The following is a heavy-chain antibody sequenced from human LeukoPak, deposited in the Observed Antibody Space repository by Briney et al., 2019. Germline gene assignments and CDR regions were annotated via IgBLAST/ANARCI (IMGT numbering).Heavy chain of an antibody. CDR3: AKLAFGSGDFDF. V-gene: IGHV3-23*01. CDR2: IRGSGGST. J-gene: IGHJ4*02. CDR1: GFTFSSYG. D-gene: IGHD3-10*01. Sequence: GGSLRLSCAASGFTFSSYGMSRVRQAPGKGLEWVSSIRGSGGSTYFADSVKGRFTISRDNSKNTLYLQMNSLRAEDTAVYYCAKLAFGSGDFDFWGQGTLVTVSS.